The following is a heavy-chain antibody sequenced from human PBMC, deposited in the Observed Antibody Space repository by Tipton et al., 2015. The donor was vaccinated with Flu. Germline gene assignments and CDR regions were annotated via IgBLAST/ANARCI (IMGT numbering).Heavy chain of an antibody. J-gene: IGHJ6*02. CDR1: GFTFSDYY. CDR2: ISSSGSTI. D-gene: IGHD5-18*01. V-gene: IGHV3-11*01. CDR3: ARDHAPRYSYGYYYYGMDV. Sequence: SLRLSCAASGFTFSDYYMSWIRQAPGKGLEWVSYISSSGSTIHYADSVKGRFTISRDNAKNSLYLQMNSLRAEDTAVYYCARDHAPRYSYGYYYYGMDVWGQGTTVTVSS.